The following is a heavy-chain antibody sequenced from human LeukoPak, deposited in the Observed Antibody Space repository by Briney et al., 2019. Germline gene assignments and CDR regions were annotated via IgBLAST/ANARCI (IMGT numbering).Heavy chain of an antibody. D-gene: IGHD2-15*01. V-gene: IGHV3-7*01. Sequence: GGSLRLSCAASGFTFSGYLMSRVRQAPGKGLEWVANIKEEGSEKYYVDSVKGRFIISRDNAKNSLYLQMNSLRAEDTAVYYCARDSSAAPHSYWGQGTLVTVFS. CDR3: ARDSSAAPHSY. CDR2: IKEEGSEK. CDR1: GFTFSGYL. J-gene: IGHJ4*02.